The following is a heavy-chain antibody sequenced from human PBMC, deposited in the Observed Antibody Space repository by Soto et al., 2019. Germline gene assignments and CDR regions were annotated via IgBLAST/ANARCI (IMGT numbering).Heavy chain of an antibody. CDR1: GGTFSSYT. V-gene: IGHV1-69*02. D-gene: IGHD6-13*01. CDR2: IIPILGIA. CDR3: ARGRSSSWPNYDY. Sequence: SVKVSCKASGGTFSSYTISWVRQAPGQGLEWMGRIIPILGIANYAQKFQGRVTITADKSTSTAYMELSSLRSEDTAVYYCARGRSSSWPNYDYWGQGTLVTVSS. J-gene: IGHJ4*02.